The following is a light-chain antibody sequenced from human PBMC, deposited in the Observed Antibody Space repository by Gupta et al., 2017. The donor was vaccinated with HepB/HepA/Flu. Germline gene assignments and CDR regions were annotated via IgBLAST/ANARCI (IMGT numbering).Light chain of an antibody. J-gene: IGKJ1*01. V-gene: IGKV3-20*01. CDR1: ESVSRNY. CDR3: QQNDTASTT. CDR2: GTS. Sequence: EIVLTQSPDTLSLSPGVRASLSCRASESVSRNYLAWYQQTPGQSPRLLIYGTSGRATGVPDRFSGSGSGTDFTLTISRLEPEDFAVYYCQQNDTASTTFGQGTRVEIK.